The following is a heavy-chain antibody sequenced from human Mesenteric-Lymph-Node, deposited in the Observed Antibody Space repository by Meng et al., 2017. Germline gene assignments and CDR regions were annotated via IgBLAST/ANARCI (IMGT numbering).Heavy chain of an antibody. J-gene: IGHJ4*02. CDR2: ISSSSSYI. V-gene: IGHV3-21*01. CDR1: GFTFSSYS. Sequence: RQGGVGGGLAQAGGSLGRSGAAPGFTFSSYSMNWVRQAPGKGLEWVSSISSSSSYIYYADSVKGRFTISRDNAKNSLYLQMNSLRAEDTAVYYCARPSSPAAIWDYFDYWGQGTLVTVSS. CDR3: ARPSSPAAIWDYFDY. D-gene: IGHD2-2*01.